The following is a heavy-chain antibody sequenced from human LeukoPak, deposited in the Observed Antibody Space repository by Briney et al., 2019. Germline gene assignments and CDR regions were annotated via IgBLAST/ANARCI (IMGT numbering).Heavy chain of an antibody. Sequence: AGGSLRLSCAASGFTFSSYEMNWVRQAPGKGLEWVSYISTSGDTIYYADSVKGRFTISRDNAKNSLYLQMNSLRAEDTAVYYCAREIAAVYYYYYGMDVWGQGTTVTVSS. V-gene: IGHV3-48*03. CDR1: GFTFSSYE. CDR2: ISTSGDTI. CDR3: AREIAAVYYYYYGMDV. J-gene: IGHJ6*02. D-gene: IGHD6-13*01.